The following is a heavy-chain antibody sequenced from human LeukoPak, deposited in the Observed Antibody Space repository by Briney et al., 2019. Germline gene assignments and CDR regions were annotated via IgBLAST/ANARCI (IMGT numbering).Heavy chain of an antibody. V-gene: IGHV4-34*01. CDR1: GGSFSGYY. Sequence: SETLSLTCAVYGGSFSGYYWSWIRQPPGKGLEWIGEINHSGSTNYNPSLKSRVTISVDTSKNQFSLKLSSVTAADTAVYYCARDARGCYGGNPAFSWYFDLWGRGTLVTVSS. J-gene: IGHJ2*01. CDR3: ARDARGCYGGNPAFSWYFDL. D-gene: IGHD4-23*01. CDR2: INHSGST.